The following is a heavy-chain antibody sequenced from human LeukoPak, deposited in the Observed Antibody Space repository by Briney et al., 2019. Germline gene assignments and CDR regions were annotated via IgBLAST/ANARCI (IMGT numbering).Heavy chain of an antibody. Sequence: GGSLRLSCADSRFTFSSYTMHWVRQAPGKGLEWVSGISANAVSTYYADSVKGRFTISRDNSKNTLYLHMDRLGTEDTAVYYCASMPSTEIYYFYYMDVWGKGTTVTVSS. J-gene: IGHJ6*03. V-gene: IGHV3-23*01. D-gene: IGHD2-2*01. CDR2: ISANAVST. CDR3: ASMPSTEIYYFYYMDV. CDR1: RFTFSSYT.